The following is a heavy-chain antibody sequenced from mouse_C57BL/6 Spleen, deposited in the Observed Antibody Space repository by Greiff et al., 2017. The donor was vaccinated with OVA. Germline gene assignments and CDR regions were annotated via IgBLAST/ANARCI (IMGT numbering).Heavy chain of an antibody. D-gene: IGHD1-1*01. CDR1: GYAFSSSW. CDR2: IYPGDGDT. J-gene: IGHJ3*01. V-gene: IGHV1-82*01. Sequence: VQLVESGPELVKPGASVKISCKASGYAFSSSWMNWVKQRPGKGLEWIGRIYPGDGDTNYNGKFKGKATLTADKSSSTAYMQLSSLTSEDSAVYFCARPDYYGSSSWFAYWGQGTLVTVSA. CDR3: ARPDYYGSSSWFAY.